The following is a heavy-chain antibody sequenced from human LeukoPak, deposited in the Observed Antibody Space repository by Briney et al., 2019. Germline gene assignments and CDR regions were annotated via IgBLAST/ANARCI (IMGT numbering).Heavy chain of an antibody. CDR2: IIPIFGTA. CDR1: GGTFSSYA. CDR3: ARDLRYSSGWSPSGMDV. V-gene: IGHV1-69*13. D-gene: IGHD6-19*01. J-gene: IGHJ6*03. Sequence: ASVKVSCKASGGTFSSYAISWVRQAPGQGLEWMGGIIPIFGTAKYAQKFQGRVTITADESTSTAYMELSSLRSEDTAVYYCARDLRYSSGWSPSGMDVWGKGTTVTVSS.